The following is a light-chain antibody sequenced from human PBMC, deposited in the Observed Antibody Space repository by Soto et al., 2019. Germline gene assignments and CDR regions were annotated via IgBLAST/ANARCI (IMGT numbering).Light chain of an antibody. J-gene: IGKJ5*01. CDR3: QQYGSSPPSST. CDR2: DAS. CDR1: QSLNRRY. Sequence: EILLTQSPGTLSLSPGERATLSCRASQSLNRRYLAWYQQKPGQAPRLLIYDASRRATDIPDRFSGSGSGTDFTLTITRLEPEDFAVYYCQQYGSSPPSSTFGQGTQLEIK. V-gene: IGKV3-20*01.